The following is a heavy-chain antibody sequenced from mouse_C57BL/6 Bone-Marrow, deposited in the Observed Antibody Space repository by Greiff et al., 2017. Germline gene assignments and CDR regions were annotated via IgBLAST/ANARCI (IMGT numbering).Heavy chain of an antibody. CDR1: GFNIKDDY. D-gene: IGHD1-1*01. V-gene: IGHV14-4*01. J-gene: IGHJ2*01. Sequence: VQLQQSGAELVRPGASVKLSCTASGFNIKDDYMHWVKQRPEQGLEWIGWIDPENGDTEYASKFQGKATIAADTSSNTAYLQLSSLTSEDTADYCGTIITTVVAACDYWGQGTTLTVSS. CDR2: IDPENGDT. CDR3: TIITTVVAACDY.